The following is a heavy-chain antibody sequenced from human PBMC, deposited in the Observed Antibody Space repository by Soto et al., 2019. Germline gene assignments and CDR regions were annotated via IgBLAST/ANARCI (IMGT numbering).Heavy chain of an antibody. D-gene: IGHD1-1*01. CDR2: IIPIFGTA. J-gene: IGHJ4*02. CDR3: ARDRTTGTPSGFDY. CDR1: GGTFSSYA. Sequence: GASVKVSCKASGGTFSSYAISWVRQAPGQGLEWMGGIIPIFGTANYAQKFQGRVTITADESTSTAYMELSSLRSEDTAVYYCARDRTTGTPSGFDYWGQGTRVTVSS. V-gene: IGHV1-69*13.